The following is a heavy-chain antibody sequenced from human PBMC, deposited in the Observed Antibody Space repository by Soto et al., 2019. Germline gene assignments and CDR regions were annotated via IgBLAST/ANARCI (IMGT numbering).Heavy chain of an antibody. CDR2: IISTGIST. D-gene: IGHD4-17*01. J-gene: IGHJ5*02. CDR1: GFSFRTFA. CDR3: AKGNYGDYGGFDP. V-gene: IGHV3-23*01. Sequence: EVQVLESGGDFIQPGGSLRLSCAASGFSFRTFAMTWVRQSPGKGLEWVSTIISTGISTYYAYSVKGRFTISRANSQNTLYLQMTSLRAEDSAVYYCAKGNYGDYGGFDPWGQGTLVTVS.